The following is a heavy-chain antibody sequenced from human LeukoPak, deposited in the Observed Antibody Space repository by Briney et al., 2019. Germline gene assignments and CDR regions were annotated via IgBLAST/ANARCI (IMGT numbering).Heavy chain of an antibody. CDR1: GFTVSSNY. D-gene: IGHD3-10*01. CDR2: IYSGSST. J-gene: IGHJ6*03. V-gene: IGHV3-53*01. Sequence: GGSLRLSCAASGFTVSSNYMSWVRQPPGKGLEWVSVIYSGSSTYYADSVKGRFTISRDNSKNTLYLQMNSLRAEDTAVYYCAIVGSGYYYYMDVWGKGTTVTVSS. CDR3: AIVGSGYYYYMDV.